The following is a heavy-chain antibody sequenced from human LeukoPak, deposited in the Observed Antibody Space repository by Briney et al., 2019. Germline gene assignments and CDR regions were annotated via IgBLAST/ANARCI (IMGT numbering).Heavy chain of an antibody. V-gene: IGHV3-74*03. CDR2: INSDGRSI. Sequence: GGSLSLSRAASGLTFRSYWMHWGRQAAGKGLVWVSRINSDGRSITYAPSVKGRFTISRDNAKNPLSLKMNSLRVVDTAVYYCAREGRVSSYDFDCWGQGTLVTVSS. CDR1: GLTFRSYW. D-gene: IGHD5-12*01. J-gene: IGHJ4*02. CDR3: AREGRVSSYDFDC.